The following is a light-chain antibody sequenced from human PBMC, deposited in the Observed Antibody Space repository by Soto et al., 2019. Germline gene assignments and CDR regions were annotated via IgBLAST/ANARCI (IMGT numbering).Light chain of an antibody. V-gene: IGLV1-44*01. Sequence: QSVLTQPPSASGTPGQRVTISCSGSSSNIGSHTVNWYQQLPGTAPKLLISNNSQRPSGVPDRFSGSRSGTSASLAISGLQSEDEADYYCATWYDSLNGWVFGGGTKLTVL. CDR1: SSNIGSHT. J-gene: IGLJ3*02. CDR3: ATWYDSLNGWV. CDR2: NNS.